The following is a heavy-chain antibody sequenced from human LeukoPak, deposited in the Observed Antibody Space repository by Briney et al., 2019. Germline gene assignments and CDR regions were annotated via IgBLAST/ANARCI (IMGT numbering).Heavy chain of an antibody. D-gene: IGHD1-1*01. Sequence: SETLSLTCTVSGGSISSYYWSWIRQPPGRGLEWIGYIYYSGSTNYNPSLKSRVTISVDTSKNQFSLKLSSVTAADTAVYYCARRWDVATGWDYWGQGTLVTVSS. J-gene: IGHJ4*02. V-gene: IGHV4-59*08. CDR2: IYYSGST. CDR3: ARRWDVATGWDY. CDR1: GGSISSYY.